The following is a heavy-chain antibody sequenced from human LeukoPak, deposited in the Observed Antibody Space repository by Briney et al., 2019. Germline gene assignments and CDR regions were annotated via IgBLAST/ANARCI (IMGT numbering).Heavy chain of an antibody. V-gene: IGHV3-7*01. D-gene: IGHD1-1*01. CDR3: ARPRPGYYMDV. J-gene: IGHJ6*03. CDR2: IQYDGSEK. CDR1: GFSFSGYW. Sequence: GRSLRLSCAASGFSFSGYWMSWVRQAPGKGLEWVAHIQYDGSEKSYVDSVRGRFTISRDNAKNSLYLQMSSLRAEDTAVYYCARPRPGYYMDVWGKGTTVTVSS.